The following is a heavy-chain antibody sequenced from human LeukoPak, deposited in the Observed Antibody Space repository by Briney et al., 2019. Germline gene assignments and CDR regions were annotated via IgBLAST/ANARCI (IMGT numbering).Heavy chain of an antibody. V-gene: IGHV3-7*03. Sequence: PGGSLRLSCVASGFTFSSYWMTWVRQAPGKGLEWVANMRQDGNEKYYVDSVRGRFTIFRDNSKNTLYLQMNSLRAEDTAVYYCARLAAQWGQGTLVTVSS. CDR2: MRQDGNEK. CDR3: ARLAAQ. D-gene: IGHD6-6*01. CDR1: GFTFSSYW. J-gene: IGHJ4*02.